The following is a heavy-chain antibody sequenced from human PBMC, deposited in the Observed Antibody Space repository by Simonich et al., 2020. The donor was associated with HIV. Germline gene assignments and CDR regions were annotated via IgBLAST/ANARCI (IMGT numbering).Heavy chain of an antibody. D-gene: IGHD2-15*01. CDR3: ARGSPQDPYYYYYYMDV. CDR2: NSNKNGTT. Sequence: HVQLVQSGADVKKPGASVKVSCKASGYIFTSYGISWVRQAPGQGLEWMGGNSNKNGTTNHAPKLQGRVTRTTDTSTSTASLALRSLRSDDTAVYYCARGSPQDPYYYYYYMDVWGKGTTVTVSS. V-gene: IGHV1-18*01. CDR1: GYIFTSYG. J-gene: IGHJ6*03.